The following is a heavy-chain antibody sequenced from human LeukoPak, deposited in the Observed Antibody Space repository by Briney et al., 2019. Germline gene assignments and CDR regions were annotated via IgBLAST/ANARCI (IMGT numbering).Heavy chain of an antibody. CDR1: GFSFSSYS. J-gene: IGHJ4*02. Sequence: GGSLRLSCAASGFSFSSYSMNWVRQAPGKGLEWLSYISITTIYYADSVKGRFTISRDNAKNSLYLQMNSLRAEDTAVYYCARDARLSIAAAGTFDYWGQGTLVTVSS. CDR3: ARDARLSIAAAGTFDY. V-gene: IGHV3-21*05. D-gene: IGHD6-13*01. CDR2: ISITTI.